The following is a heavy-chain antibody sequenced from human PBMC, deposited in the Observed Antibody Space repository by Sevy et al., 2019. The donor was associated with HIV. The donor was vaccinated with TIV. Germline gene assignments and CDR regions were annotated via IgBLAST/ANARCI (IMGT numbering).Heavy chain of an antibody. J-gene: IGHJ6*02. Sequence: ASVKVSCKASGYTFSDSGYYVHWVRQAPGQGLEWMGWINPKSGATNYAQKFQGRVNMTRDTSVSTANMELTRLTSDDTAVYYCARESYDFWTGPVDYDYGMDVWGQGTTVTVSS. CDR2: INPKSGAT. CDR3: ARESYDFWTGPVDYDYGMDV. V-gene: IGHV1-2*02. CDR1: GYTFSDSGYY. D-gene: IGHD3-3*01.